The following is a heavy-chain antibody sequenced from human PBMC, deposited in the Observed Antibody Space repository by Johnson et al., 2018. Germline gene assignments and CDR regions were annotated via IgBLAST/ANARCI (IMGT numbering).Heavy chain of an antibody. CDR3: ARGNGSGSPTWGDYYYYMDV. CDR1: GFTFSDYY. J-gene: IGHJ6*03. V-gene: IGHV3-11*01. Sequence: QVQLVESGGGLVKPGGSXRLSCAASGFTFSDYYMNWIRPAPGQGLEWVSYISSSSNTIYYADSVKGRFTISRDNAKNSLYLQMNSPSAEDTAVYDCARGNGSGSPTWGDYYYYMDVWGKGTTVTVSS. CDR2: ISSSSNTI. D-gene: IGHD3-10*01.